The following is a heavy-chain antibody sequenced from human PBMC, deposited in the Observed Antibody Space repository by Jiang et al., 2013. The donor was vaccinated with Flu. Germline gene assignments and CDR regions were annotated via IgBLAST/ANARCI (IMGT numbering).Heavy chain of an antibody. V-gene: IGHV4-31*03. CDR2: IFYSGST. CDR1: GGSISSDGYY. CDR3: ARRQTRGGSDVAFDI. Sequence: SLTCTVSGGSISSDGYYWSWIRQHPGKGLEWIGYIFYSGSTNYNPSLKSRVTISVDTSKNQFSLKLSSVTAADTAVYYCARRQTRGGSDVAFDIWGQGTMVTVSS. J-gene: IGHJ3*02. D-gene: IGHD4-23*01.